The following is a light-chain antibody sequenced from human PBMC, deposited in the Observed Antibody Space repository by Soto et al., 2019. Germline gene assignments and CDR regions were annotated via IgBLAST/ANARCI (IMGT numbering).Light chain of an antibody. CDR3: QQYYSYPRT. V-gene: IGKV1-8*01. CDR1: QGISSY. CDR2: AAS. J-gene: IGKJ3*01. Sequence: AIRMTQSPSSFSASTGDRVTITCRASQGISSYLAWYQQKPGKAPKLLIYAASTLQSGVPSRFSGSGSGTDFNLTISCLQSEDFATYYWQQYYSYPRTFGPWTKVDIK.